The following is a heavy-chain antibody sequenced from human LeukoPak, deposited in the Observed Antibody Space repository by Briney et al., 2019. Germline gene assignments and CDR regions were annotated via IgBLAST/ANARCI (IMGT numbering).Heavy chain of an antibody. CDR1: GXTXSSYA. V-gene: IGHV3-30*04. J-gene: IGHJ5*02. CDR2: ISYDGSNK. CDR3: XXXXXVXXVXXXXXGXXP. Sequence: GXTXSSYAMHWVRQAPGKGXEWVAVISYDGSNKYYADSVKGRFTISRDNSKNTLYLQMNSLRAEDTAVYYXXXXXXVXXVXXXXXGXXPWGQGTLVTVSS.